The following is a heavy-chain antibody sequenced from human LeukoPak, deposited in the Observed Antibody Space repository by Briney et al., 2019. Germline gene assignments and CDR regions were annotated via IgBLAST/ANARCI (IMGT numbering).Heavy chain of an antibody. Sequence: PGGSLRLSCSASGFTFSSYSMNWVRQAPGKGLEWVSSISSSSSYIYYADSVKGRFTISRDNAKNSLYLQMNSLRAEDTAVYYCARYDFWSGLYFDYWGQGTLVTVSS. D-gene: IGHD3-3*01. CDR1: GFTFSSYS. CDR2: ISSSSSYI. CDR3: ARYDFWSGLYFDY. J-gene: IGHJ4*02. V-gene: IGHV3-21*04.